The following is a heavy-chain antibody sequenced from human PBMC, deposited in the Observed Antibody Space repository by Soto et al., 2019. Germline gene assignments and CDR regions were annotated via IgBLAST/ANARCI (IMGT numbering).Heavy chain of an antibody. V-gene: IGHV1-69*12. CDR1: GGIFSSYA. J-gene: IGHJ4*02. Sequence: QVQLVQSGAEVKKPGSSVKVSCKASGGIFSSYAISWVRQAPGQGLEWMGGIIPIFGTANYAQKFQGRVTITADESTSTAYMELSSLRSEDTAVYYCARSRGGYSYGEELYWGQGTLVTVSS. D-gene: IGHD5-18*01. CDR2: IIPIFGTA. CDR3: ARSRGGYSYGEELY.